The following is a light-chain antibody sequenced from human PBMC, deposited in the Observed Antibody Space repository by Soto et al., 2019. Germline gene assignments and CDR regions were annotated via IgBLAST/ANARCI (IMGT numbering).Light chain of an antibody. CDR3: QQYGSSPDT. CDR2: GAS. J-gene: IGKJ3*01. CDR1: QSVSSSY. V-gene: IGKV3-20*01. Sequence: EIVLTQSPGTRSLSPGERATLSCRASQSVSSSYLAWYQQKPGQAPRLLIYGASSRATGIPDRFSGSGSGTDFTLTISRLEPEDFAVYYCQQYGSSPDTFGPGTKVDIK.